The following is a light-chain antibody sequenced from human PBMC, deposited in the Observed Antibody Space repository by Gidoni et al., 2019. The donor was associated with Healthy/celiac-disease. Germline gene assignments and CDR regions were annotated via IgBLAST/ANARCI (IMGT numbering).Light chain of an antibody. CDR1: SSDVGSYNL. V-gene: IGLV2-23*01. Sequence: QSALHQPPSVPGSPGQSITISCTGTSSDVGSYNLVSWYQQHPGKAPKLMIYEGSKRPSGVSNRFSGSKSGNTASLTISGLQAEDEADYYCCSYAGSSTYVVFGGGTKLTVL. CDR3: CSYAGSSTYVV. CDR2: EGS. J-gene: IGLJ2*01.